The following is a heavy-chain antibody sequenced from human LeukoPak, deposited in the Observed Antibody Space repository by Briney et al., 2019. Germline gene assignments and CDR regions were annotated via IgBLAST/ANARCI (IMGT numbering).Heavy chain of an antibody. CDR2: ISSSGSTT. D-gene: IGHD3-3*01. CDR3: AREGKNYDFWSRVGAFDI. Sequence: GGSLRLSCAASGFTFSDYYMGWIRQAPGKGLEWVSYISSSGSTTYYADSVKGRFPISRDNAKNSLYLQMNSLRAEDTAVYYCAREGKNYDFWSRVGAFDIWGQGTMVTVSS. CDR1: GFTFSDYY. V-gene: IGHV3-11*04. J-gene: IGHJ3*02.